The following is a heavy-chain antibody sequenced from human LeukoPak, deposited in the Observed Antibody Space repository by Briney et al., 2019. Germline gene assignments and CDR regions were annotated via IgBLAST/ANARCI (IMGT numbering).Heavy chain of an antibody. Sequence: KPSETLSLTCAVYGGSFSGYYWNWIRQPPGKGLEWIGEINHSGSTNYNPSLKSRVTISVDTSKNQFSLKPSSVTAADTAVYYCARGGATMVRGVHGYWGQGTLVTVSS. D-gene: IGHD3-10*01. V-gene: IGHV4-34*01. CDR2: INHSGST. J-gene: IGHJ4*02. CDR3: ARGGATMVRGVHGY. CDR1: GGSFSGYY.